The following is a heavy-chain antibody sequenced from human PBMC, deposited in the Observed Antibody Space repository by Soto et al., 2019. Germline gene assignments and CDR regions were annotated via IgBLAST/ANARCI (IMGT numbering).Heavy chain of an antibody. CDR1: GGSISSGGYS. D-gene: IGHD3-16*01. CDR2: IYHSGST. J-gene: IGHJ4*02. Sequence: PAETLSLTCAVSGGSISSGGYSWSWIRQPPGKGLEWIGYIYHSGSTYYNPSLKSRVTISVDRSKNQFSLKLSSVTAADTAVYYCARVNSWGVYFDYWGQGTLVTVSS. CDR3: ARVNSWGVYFDY. V-gene: IGHV4-30-2*01.